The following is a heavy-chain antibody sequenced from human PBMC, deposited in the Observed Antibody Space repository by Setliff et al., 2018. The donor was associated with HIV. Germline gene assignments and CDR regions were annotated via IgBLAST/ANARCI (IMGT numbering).Heavy chain of an antibody. Sequence: SETLSLTCTVYGGSLANYYWSWFRQSPGKGLEWIGEIADSGATDYNPSLKSRVIISLDTSKKQFSLKLNSVTAADTAVYYCARLVSSSSKFDSWGQGTLVTVSS. V-gene: IGHV4-34*01. CDR2: IADSGAT. CDR3: ARLVSSSSKFDS. CDR1: GGSLANYY. D-gene: IGHD6-6*01. J-gene: IGHJ4*02.